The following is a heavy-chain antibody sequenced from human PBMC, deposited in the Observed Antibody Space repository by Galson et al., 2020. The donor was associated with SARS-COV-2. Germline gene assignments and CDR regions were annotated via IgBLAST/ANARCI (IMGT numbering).Heavy chain of an antibody. J-gene: IGHJ4*02. CDR2: ISVDNGNT. D-gene: IGHD3-10*01. Sequence: ASVKVSCKASGYTFTNFGVTWVRQATGQGLEWMGWISVDNGNTNYAQSFQGRVAMTTDTSANTVYMDLRSLRSDDTAVYFCARDQNPSYGSGLDYWGQGTLVTVSS. CDR1: GYTFTNFG. V-gene: IGHV1-18*01. CDR3: ARDQNPSYGSGLDY.